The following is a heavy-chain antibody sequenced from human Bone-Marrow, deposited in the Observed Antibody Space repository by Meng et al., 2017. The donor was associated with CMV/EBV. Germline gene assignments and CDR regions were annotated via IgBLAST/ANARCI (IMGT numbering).Heavy chain of an antibody. CDR1: GFTFSSYS. CDR2: ISSSSSTI. D-gene: IGHD1-26*01. V-gene: IGHV3-48*04. J-gene: IGHJ3*02. CDR3: ARLLPDPQWELVIDAFDI. Sequence: GESLKISCAVSGFTFSSYSMNWVRQAPGKGLEWVSYISSSSSTIYYADSVKGRFTISRDNAKNSLYLQMNSLRAEDTAVYYCARLLPDPQWELVIDAFDIWGQGTMVTVSS.